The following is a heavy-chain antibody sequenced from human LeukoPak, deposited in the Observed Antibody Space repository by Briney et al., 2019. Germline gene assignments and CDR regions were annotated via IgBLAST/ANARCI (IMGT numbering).Heavy chain of an antibody. CDR2: ISAYNGNT. Sequence: ASVKVSCKASGNTFTSYGISWLRQAPGQGLEWIGWISAYNGNTNYAQKLQGRVTMTTDTSTSTAYMELRSLRSDDTAVYFCARDLIDGWELLGDAFEIWGQGTMVTVSS. V-gene: IGHV1-18*01. CDR3: ARDLIDGWELLGDAFEI. D-gene: IGHD1-26*01. CDR1: GNTFTSYG. J-gene: IGHJ3*02.